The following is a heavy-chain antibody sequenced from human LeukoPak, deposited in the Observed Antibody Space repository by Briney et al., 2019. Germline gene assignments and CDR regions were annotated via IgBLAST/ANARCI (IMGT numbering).Heavy chain of an antibody. D-gene: IGHD2-8*01. V-gene: IGHV4-4*02. Sequence: PSGTLSLTCAVSGGSISSSNWWSWVRQPPGKGLEWIGQIYHSGSTNYNPSLKSRVAISVDKSKNQFSLNLNSVTAADTAVYYCASRVPPGVSYYYYYYMDVWGKGTTVTVSS. CDR2: IYHSGST. J-gene: IGHJ6*03. CDR3: ASRVPPGVSYYYYYYMDV. CDR1: GGSISSSNW.